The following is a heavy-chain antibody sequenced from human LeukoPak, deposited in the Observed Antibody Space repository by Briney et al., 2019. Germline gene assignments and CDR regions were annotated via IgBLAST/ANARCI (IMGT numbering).Heavy chain of an antibody. D-gene: IGHD4-17*01. CDR1: GYTFTGYY. CDR3: AAADYDDYVIAD. J-gene: IGHJ4*02. Sequence: ASVKVSCKASGYTFTGYYMHWVRQAPGQGLEWMGWINPNSGGTNYAQKFQGRVTMTRDTSISTAYMELSRLRSDDTAVYYCAAADYDDYVIADWGQGTLVTVSS. V-gene: IGHV1-2*02. CDR2: INPNSGGT.